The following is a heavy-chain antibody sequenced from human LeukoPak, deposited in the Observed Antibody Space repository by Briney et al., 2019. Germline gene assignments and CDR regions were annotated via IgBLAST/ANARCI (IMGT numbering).Heavy chain of an antibody. Sequence: GGSLRLSCAASGFTFSSYWMSWVRQAPGKGLEWVANIKQDGSEKYYVDSVKGRFTISRDNAKNSLYLQMNSLRAEDTAVYYFAREGSNYYFDYWGQGTLVTVSS. CDR1: GFTFSSYW. V-gene: IGHV3-7*01. CDR3: AREGSNYYFDY. D-gene: IGHD4-11*01. J-gene: IGHJ4*02. CDR2: IKQDGSEK.